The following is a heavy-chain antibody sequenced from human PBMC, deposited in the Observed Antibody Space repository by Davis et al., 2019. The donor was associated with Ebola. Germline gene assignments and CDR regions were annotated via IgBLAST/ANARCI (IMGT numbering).Heavy chain of an antibody. V-gene: IGHV3-7*01. Sequence: PGGSLRLSCSASGFTFSTFWMSWVRQAPGKGLGWVAKIKPDGTEKYYVESVKGRFTISRDNAKNSLYLQMNSLRAEDTAVYYCAGRLGITIFGVVIVTAGASDYWGQGTLVTVSS. CDR3: AGRLGITIFGVVIVTAGASDY. CDR1: GFTFSTFW. D-gene: IGHD3-3*01. J-gene: IGHJ4*02. CDR2: IKPDGTEK.